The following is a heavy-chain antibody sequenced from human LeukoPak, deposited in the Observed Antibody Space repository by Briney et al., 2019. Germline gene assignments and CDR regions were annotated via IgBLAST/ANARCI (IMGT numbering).Heavy chain of an antibody. CDR2: IWYDGRNK. CDR3: ARGRYSSPDY. V-gene: IGHV3-33*01. Sequence: GGSLRLSCAASGFIFSNYGMHWVRQAPGKGLEWVALIWYDGRNKYYVDSVKGRFTISRDNSKNTLYLQMDSLTAEDTAVYYCARGRYSSPDYWGQGTLVTVSS. J-gene: IGHJ4*02. D-gene: IGHD5-18*01. CDR1: GFIFSNYG.